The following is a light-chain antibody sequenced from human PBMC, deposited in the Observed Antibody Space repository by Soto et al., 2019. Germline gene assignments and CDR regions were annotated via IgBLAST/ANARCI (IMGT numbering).Light chain of an antibody. CDR2: EAL. J-gene: IGKJ4*02. Sequence: ETVLTQSPATRSLSPGERATLSCRASRSVSTYLAWYQQKPGQAPRLLIYEALNRATGIPARFSGSGSGTDFSLTISSLEPEYFAVYYCQQRNNGPLTFGGGTKVDIK. CDR3: QQRNNGPLT. CDR1: RSVSTY. V-gene: IGKV3-11*01.